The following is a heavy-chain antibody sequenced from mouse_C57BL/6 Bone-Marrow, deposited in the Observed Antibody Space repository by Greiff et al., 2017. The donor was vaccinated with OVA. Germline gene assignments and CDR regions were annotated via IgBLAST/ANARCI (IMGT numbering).Heavy chain of an antibody. D-gene: IGHD4-1*01. V-gene: IGHV5-15*04. Sequence: DVMLVESGGGLVQPGGSLKLSCAASGFTFSDYGMAWVRQAPRKGPEWVAFISNLAYSIYYADTVTGRFTISRENAKNTLYLEMSSLRSEDTAMYYCARRRTGHAMDYWGQGTSVTVSS. J-gene: IGHJ4*01. CDR2: ISNLAYSI. CDR3: ARRRTGHAMDY. CDR1: GFTFSDYG.